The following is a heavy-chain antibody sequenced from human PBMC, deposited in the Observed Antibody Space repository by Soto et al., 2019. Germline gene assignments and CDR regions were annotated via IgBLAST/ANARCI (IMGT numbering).Heavy chain of an antibody. D-gene: IGHD3-22*01. Sequence: ASVKVSCKASGFTFTSSAVQWVRQARGQRLEWIGWIVVGSGNTNYAQKFQERVTITRDMSTSTAYMELSSLRSEDTAVYYCAESLVVVDAFDIWGQGTMVTVSS. CDR2: IVVGSGNT. CDR3: AESLVVVDAFDI. V-gene: IGHV1-58*01. J-gene: IGHJ3*02. CDR1: GFTFTSSA.